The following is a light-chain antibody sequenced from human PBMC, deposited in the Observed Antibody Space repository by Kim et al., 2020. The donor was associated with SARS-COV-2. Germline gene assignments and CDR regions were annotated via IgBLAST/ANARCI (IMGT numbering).Light chain of an antibody. V-gene: IGKV3-20*01. J-gene: IGKJ4*01. CDR1: QSVSSNY. CDR2: GAS. CDR3: QHYGSSPT. Sequence: PGERATLSCRASQSVSSNYLAWYQHKPGQAPSLLIYGASSRAAGIPDRFSGSGSRTDFTLTISRLEPEDFAVYYCQHYGSSPTFGGGAKAEI.